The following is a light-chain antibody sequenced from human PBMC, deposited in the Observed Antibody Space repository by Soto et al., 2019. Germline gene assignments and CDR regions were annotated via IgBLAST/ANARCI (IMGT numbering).Light chain of an antibody. CDR3: AAWDDSLNGVV. Sequence: QSVRTQPPSESWTPGQRVTISCSGSISNIGGNTVNWYQQLPGTAPKLLMYTNNQRPSGVPDRFSGSKSGTSASLAISGLQSEDEADYYCAAWDDSLNGVVFGGGTKLTVL. CDR2: TNN. CDR1: ISNIGGNT. V-gene: IGLV1-44*01. J-gene: IGLJ2*01.